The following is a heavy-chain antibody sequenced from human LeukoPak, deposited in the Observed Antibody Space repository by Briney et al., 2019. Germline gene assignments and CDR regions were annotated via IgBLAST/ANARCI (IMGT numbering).Heavy chain of an antibody. CDR1: GGSISSYY. D-gene: IGHD1-14*01. J-gene: IGHJ4*02. V-gene: IGHV4-4*07. CDR2: IYTSGST. CDR3: ARGSSPADRKLDY. Sequence: PSETLSLTCTVSGGSISSYYCSWIRQPAGKGLEWIGRIYTSGSTNYNPSLKSRVTMSVDTSKNQFSLKLSSVTAADTAVYYCARGSSPADRKLDYWGQGTLVTVSS.